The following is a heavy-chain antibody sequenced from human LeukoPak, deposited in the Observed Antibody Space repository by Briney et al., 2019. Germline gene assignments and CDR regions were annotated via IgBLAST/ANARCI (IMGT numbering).Heavy chain of an antibody. CDR1: GFTFSTYW. D-gene: IGHD3-3*01. Sequence: GGSLRLSCAASGFTFSTYWMTWVRQSPGKGLEWVANINQDGNTKYYVDSVKGRFTISRDNSKNTLYLQMNSLRAEDTAVYYCAVLPWSWGQGTLVTVSS. J-gene: IGHJ4*02. CDR3: AVLPWS. V-gene: IGHV3-7*03. CDR2: INQDGNTK.